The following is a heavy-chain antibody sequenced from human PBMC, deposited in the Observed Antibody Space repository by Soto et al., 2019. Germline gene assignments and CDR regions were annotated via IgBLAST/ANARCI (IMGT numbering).Heavy chain of an antibody. D-gene: IGHD6-19*01. CDR2: ISGSGGST. Sequence: SLRLSCAASGFTFSSYAMSWVRQAPGKGLEWVSAISGSGGSTYYADSVKGRFTISRDNSKNTLYLQMTNMDPVDTATYYCAHSMGSGWACGYFQHWGQGTLVTVSS. CDR3: AHSMGSGWACGYFQH. CDR1: GFTFSSYA. J-gene: IGHJ1*01. V-gene: IGHV3-23*01.